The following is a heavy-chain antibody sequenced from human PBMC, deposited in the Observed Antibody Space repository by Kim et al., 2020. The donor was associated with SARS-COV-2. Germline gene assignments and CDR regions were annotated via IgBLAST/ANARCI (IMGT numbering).Heavy chain of an antibody. CDR3: AKDGGDGYNLGFDY. V-gene: IGHV3-30*18. CDR1: GFTFSSYG. CDR2: ISYDGSNK. Sequence: GGSLRLSCAASGFTFSSYGMHWVRQAPGKGLEWVAVISYDGSNKYYADSVKGRFTISRDNSKNTLYLQMNSLRAEDTAVYYCAKDGGDGYNLGFDYWGQGTLVTVSS. J-gene: IGHJ4*02. D-gene: IGHD5-12*01.